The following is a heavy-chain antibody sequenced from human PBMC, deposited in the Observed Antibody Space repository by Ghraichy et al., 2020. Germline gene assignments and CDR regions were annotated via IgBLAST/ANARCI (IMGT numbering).Heavy chain of an antibody. CDR1: GFTFSTSG. D-gene: IGHD3-9*01. J-gene: IGHJ4*02. V-gene: IGHV3-30*02. Sequence: GGSLRLSCAASGFTFSTSGMHWVRQTPDKGLEWVAFISHDGTNTVSADSVKGRFTISSDNSKNILFLQMSSLRAEDTAVYYCTREHYDVLTDYSKRFDSWGQGTLVTVSS. CDR3: TREHYDVLTDYSKRFDS. CDR2: ISHDGTNT.